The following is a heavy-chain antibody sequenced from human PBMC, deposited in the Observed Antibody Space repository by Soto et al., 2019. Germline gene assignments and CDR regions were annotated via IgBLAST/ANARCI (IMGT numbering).Heavy chain of an antibody. D-gene: IGHD3-16*01. V-gene: IGHV3-33*03. CDR3: VRDDDGGRNAFDI. J-gene: IGHJ3*02. CDR1: GFTFPKYG. CDR2: ILSDGSRQ. Sequence: QVQLVESGGGVVQPGQSLTLSCAASGFTFPKYGMHWVRQPPGKGLEWVALILSDGSRQWYRDSVRGRFSISRDNRKNTLNLQMDSGRVEGAAVYYCVRDDDGGRNAFDIWGQGTMVTVSS.